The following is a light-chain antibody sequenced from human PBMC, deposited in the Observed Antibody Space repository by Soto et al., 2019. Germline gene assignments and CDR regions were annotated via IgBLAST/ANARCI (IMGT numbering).Light chain of an antibody. CDR1: QSIRNN. CDR2: AAS. CDR3: QQTYSSST. Sequence: DIQMTQSRSSLSASVGDRVTITCRASQSIRNNLDWYHQTPGKPPKILIFAASTLQSGVPSRFSGGGSGTDFPLTINSLPPEDFAADDCQQTYSSSTFGPGTKVDIK. V-gene: IGKV1-39*01. J-gene: IGKJ3*01.